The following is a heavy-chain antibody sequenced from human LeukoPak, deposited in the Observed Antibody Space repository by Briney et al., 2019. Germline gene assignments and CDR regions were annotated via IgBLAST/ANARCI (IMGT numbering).Heavy chain of an antibody. CDR3: ARGKLAAPGRTGYNWFDP. V-gene: IGHV1-2*02. D-gene: IGHD6-13*01. CDR1: GYTFTGYY. CDR2: INPNSGGT. J-gene: IGHJ5*02. Sequence: ASVKVSCKASGYTFTGYYIHWVRQAPGQGLEWMEWINPNSGGTNYAQKFQGRVTMPRDTSITTAYMELSGLRSDDTAIYYCARGKLAAPGRTGYNWFDPWGQGTLVTVSS.